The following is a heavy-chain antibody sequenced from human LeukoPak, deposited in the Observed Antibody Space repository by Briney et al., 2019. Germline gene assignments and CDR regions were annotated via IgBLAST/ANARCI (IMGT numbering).Heavy chain of an antibody. J-gene: IGHJ5*02. CDR1: GGSFSGYY. V-gene: IGHV4-34*01. Sequence: SETLSLTCAVYGGSFSGYYWSWIRQPPRTGMEWVGEINHSGSTNYNPSLKSRVTISVDTSKNQFSLKLSSVTAADTAVYYCASSMVYGRWFDPWGQGTLVTVSS. D-gene: IGHD2-8*01. CDR2: INHSGST. CDR3: ASSMVYGRWFDP.